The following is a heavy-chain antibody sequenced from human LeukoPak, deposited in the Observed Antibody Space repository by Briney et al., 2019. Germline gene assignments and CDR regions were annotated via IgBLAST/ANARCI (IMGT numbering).Heavy chain of an antibody. J-gene: IGHJ5*02. CDR1: GYIFTVYY. Sequence: GASVKVSCKASGYIFTVYYIHWVRQAPGQGLEWVVRLNPESGGTSYAQKFQGRVTMTRDTAIGAAYMELSRLKFADTAAYSGARELPPLKKRPGAHCLDPWGQGTLAAVSS. V-gene: IGHV1-2*06. CDR2: LNPESGGT. CDR3: ARELPPLKKRPGAHCLDP. D-gene: IGHD2-15*01.